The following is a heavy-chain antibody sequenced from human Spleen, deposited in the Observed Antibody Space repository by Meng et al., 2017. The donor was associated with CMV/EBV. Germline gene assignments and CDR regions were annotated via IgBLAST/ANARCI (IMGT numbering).Heavy chain of an antibody. V-gene: IGHV3-21*06. J-gene: IGHJ3*02. CDR1: GFTFSSYR. CDR3: VLGATETGDAFDI. D-gene: IGHD1-26*01. Sequence: GGSLRLSCAASGFTFSSYRMNWVRQAPGKGLEWVSSISSTSTYIYYADSVRGRFTISRDNAKNSLYLKMNSLRAEDTAVYYCVLGATETGDAFDIWGQGTMVTVSS. CDR2: ISSTSTYI.